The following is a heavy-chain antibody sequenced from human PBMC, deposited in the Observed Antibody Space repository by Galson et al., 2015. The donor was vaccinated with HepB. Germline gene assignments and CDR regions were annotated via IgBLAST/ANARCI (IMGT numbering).Heavy chain of an antibody. V-gene: IGHV1-69*13. CDR2: IIPIFGTA. D-gene: IGHD3-10*01. J-gene: IGHJ4*02. CDR3: ARVRADTKMGWGGFFDY. Sequence: SVKVSCKASGGTFSSYAISWVRQAPGQGLEWMGGIIPIFGTANYAQKFQGRVTITADESTSTAYMELSSLRSEDTAVYYCARVRADTKMGWGGFFDYWGQGTLVTVSS. CDR1: GGTFSSYA.